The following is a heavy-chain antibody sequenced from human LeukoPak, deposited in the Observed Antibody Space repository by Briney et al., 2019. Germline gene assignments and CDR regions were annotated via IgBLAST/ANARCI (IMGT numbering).Heavy chain of an antibody. V-gene: IGHV4-61*03. CDR3: ARGRVSSSSWHSTYYYYFYMDV. J-gene: IGHJ6*03. CDR1: GGSISSGNYF. Sequence: SETLSLTCTVSGGSISSGNYFWNWIRQPPGKGLEWIGYIDHTGSTNYNPSLNSRVTISRDTSKNHFSLELSSVTAADTAVYFCARGRVSSSSWHSTYYYYFYMDVWGKGTTVTVSS. D-gene: IGHD6-13*01. CDR2: IDHTGST.